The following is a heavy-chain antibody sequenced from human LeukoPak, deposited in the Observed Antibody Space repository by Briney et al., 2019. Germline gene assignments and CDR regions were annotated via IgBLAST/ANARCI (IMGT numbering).Heavy chain of an antibody. D-gene: IGHD2-2*02. J-gene: IGHJ4*02. Sequence: SETLSLTCTVSGGSISSGSYYWSWIRQPAGKGLEWIGRIYTSGSTNYNPSLKSRVTISVDTSKNQFSLKLSSVTAADTAVYYCARGADCSSTSCYSYDHYYFDYWGQGTLVTVSS. CDR1: GGSISSGSYY. CDR2: IYTSGST. V-gene: IGHV4-61*02. CDR3: ARGADCSSTSCYSYDHYYFDY.